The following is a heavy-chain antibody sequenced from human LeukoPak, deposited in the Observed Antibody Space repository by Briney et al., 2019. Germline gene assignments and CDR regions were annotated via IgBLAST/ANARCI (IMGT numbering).Heavy chain of an antibody. Sequence: PSGTLSLTCAVSGGSISSNNWWSWVRQPPGKGLEWVANIKQDGSVKYYVDSVKGRFTVSRDNAKNSLYLQMDSLRAEDTAVYYCAGPYCTSSTCYGLDDSWGQGTLVIVSS. D-gene: IGHD2-2*01. V-gene: IGHV3-7*01. CDR2: IKQDGSVK. CDR3: AGPYCTSSTCYGLDDS. CDR1: GGSISSNNW. J-gene: IGHJ4*02.